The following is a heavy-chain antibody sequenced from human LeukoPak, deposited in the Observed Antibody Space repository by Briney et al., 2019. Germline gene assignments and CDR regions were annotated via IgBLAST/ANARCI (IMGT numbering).Heavy chain of an antibody. CDR3: ARDWGTYYYYGMDV. J-gene: IGHJ6*02. Sequence: PSQTLSLTCTVSGGSISSGGYYWSWLRQHPGKGLEWIGYIYYSGSTYYNPSLKSRVTISVDTSKNQFSLKLSSVTAADTAVYYCARDWGTYYYYGMDVWGQGTTVTVSS. CDR1: GGSISSGGYY. CDR2: IYYSGST. D-gene: IGHD3-16*01. V-gene: IGHV4-31*03.